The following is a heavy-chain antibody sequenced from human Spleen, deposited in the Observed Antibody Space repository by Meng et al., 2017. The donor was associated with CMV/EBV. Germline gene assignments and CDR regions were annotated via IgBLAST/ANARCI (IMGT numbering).Heavy chain of an antibody. CDR1: AGASIASS. Sequence: VQLQGAAGRLRPPETLSPTCSAVAGASIASSRWWIRVPPGKGQGLNWIGKNFETSNNNPSLKIRVTISIYASKYKFSLKLRLMTATDTAMYDCSCARRVRQLVTPFDPWGQGTLVTVSS. V-gene: IGHV4-34*01. J-gene: IGHJ5*02. CDR2: GKNFETS. CDR3: SCARRVRQLVTPFDP. D-gene: IGHD4-23*01.